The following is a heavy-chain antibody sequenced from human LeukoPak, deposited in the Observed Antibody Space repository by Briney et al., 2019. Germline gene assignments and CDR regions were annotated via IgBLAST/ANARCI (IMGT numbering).Heavy chain of an antibody. J-gene: IGHJ4*02. D-gene: IGHD3-3*01. V-gene: IGHV3-74*01. CDR3: AREVRDFWSGYYFDY. CDR2: INSDGSST. Sequence: GGSLRLSCAAAGFTFSSYWMHWVRQAPGKGLVWVSRINSDGSSTSYADSVKGRFTISRDNAKNTLYLQMNSLRAEDTAVYYCAREVRDFWSGYYFDYWGQGTLVTVSS. CDR1: GFTFSSYW.